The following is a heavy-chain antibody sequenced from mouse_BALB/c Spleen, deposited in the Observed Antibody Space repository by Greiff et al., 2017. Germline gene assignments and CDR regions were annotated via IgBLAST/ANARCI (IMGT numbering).Heavy chain of an antibody. CDR2: INPSTGYT. V-gene: IGHV1-7*01. Sequence: QVQLQQSGAELAKPGASVKMSCKASGYTFTSYWMHWVKQRPGQGLEWIGYINPSTGYTEYNQKFKDKATLTADKSSSTAYMQLSSLTSEDSAVYYCAINLYAMDYWGQGTSVTVSS. CDR1: GYTFTSYW. CDR3: AINLYAMDY. J-gene: IGHJ4*01.